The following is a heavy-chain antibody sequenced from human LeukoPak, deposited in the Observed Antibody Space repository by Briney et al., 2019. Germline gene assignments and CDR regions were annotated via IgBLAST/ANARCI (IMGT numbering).Heavy chain of an antibody. Sequence: ASVKVSCKASGYTFTGYYMHWVRQAPGQGLEWMGWINPNSGDTKYAQKFQGRVTMTRDTSISTAYMELSRLRSDDTAVYYCARGFYGDYYYYGMDVWGRGTTVTVSS. CDR1: GYTFTGYY. CDR2: INPNSGDT. V-gene: IGHV1-2*02. CDR3: ARGFYGDYYYYGMDV. J-gene: IGHJ6*02. D-gene: IGHD4-17*01.